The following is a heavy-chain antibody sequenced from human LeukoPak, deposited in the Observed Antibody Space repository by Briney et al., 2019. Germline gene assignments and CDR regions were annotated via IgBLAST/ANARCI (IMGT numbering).Heavy chain of an antibody. CDR2: IYYSGST. J-gene: IGHJ4*02. D-gene: IGHD3-22*01. CDR3: ARGRVLYDSTGYNY. V-gene: IGHV4-61*01. CDR1: GGSISSSSYY. Sequence: PSETLSLTCTVSGGSISSSSYYWSWIRQPPGKGLEWIGHIYYSGSTNYNPSLKSRVTISVDTSKNKFSLKLNSVTAADTAVYYCARGRVLYDSTGYNYWGQGTLVTLSS.